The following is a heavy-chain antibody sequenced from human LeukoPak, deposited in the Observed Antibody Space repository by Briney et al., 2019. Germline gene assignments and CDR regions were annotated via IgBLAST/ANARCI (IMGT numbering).Heavy chain of an antibody. V-gene: IGHV3-23*01. J-gene: IGHJ4*02. CDR2: ISGSGGST. D-gene: IGHD2-2*01. CDR1: GFTFSNYG. Sequence: GGTLRLSCAASGFTFSNYGMSWVRQAPGKGLEWVSAISGSGGSTYYADSVKGRFTISRDNSKNTLYLQMNSLRAEDTAVYYCAKDRRSSSTSCRFDYWGQGTLVTVSS. CDR3: AKDRRSSSTSCRFDY.